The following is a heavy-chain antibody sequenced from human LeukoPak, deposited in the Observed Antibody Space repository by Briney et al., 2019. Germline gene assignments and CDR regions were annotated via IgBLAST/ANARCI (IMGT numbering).Heavy chain of an antibody. Sequence: ASVKVSCKASGYTFTSYGISWVRQAPGQGLEWMGWISAYNGNTNYAQKLQGRVTMTTDTPTSTAYMELRSLRPDDTAVYYCARDEWELLAAFDIWGQGTMVTVSS. CDR3: ARDEWELLAAFDI. CDR2: ISAYNGNT. CDR1: GYTFTSYG. V-gene: IGHV1-18*01. D-gene: IGHD1-26*01. J-gene: IGHJ3*02.